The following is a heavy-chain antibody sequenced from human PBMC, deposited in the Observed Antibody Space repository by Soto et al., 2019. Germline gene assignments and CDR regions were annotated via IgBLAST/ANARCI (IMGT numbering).Heavy chain of an antibody. Sequence: SGPTLVNPTQTLTLTCTFSGFSLSTNGVGVGWIRQPPGEALEWLALIYWDDDERYSPSLKSRLTITKYTSKNQVVLTMTNMDPVDTATYYCAHKVRPRVCSGGSCYYFAYWGQGILVTVSS. V-gene: IGHV2-5*02. CDR1: GFSLSTNGVG. CDR2: IYWDDDE. CDR3: AHKVRPRVCSGGSCYYFAY. J-gene: IGHJ4*02. D-gene: IGHD2-15*01.